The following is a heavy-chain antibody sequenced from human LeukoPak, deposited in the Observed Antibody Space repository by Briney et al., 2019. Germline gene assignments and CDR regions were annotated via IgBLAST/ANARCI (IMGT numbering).Heavy chain of an antibody. CDR1: GYTFTGYY. J-gene: IGHJ3*02. Sequence: ASVKVSCKASGYTFTGYYMHWVRQAPGQGLEWMGWINPNSGGTNYAQKFQGRVTMTRDTSISTAYMELSRLRSDDTAEYYCARDRDIAVAGVAFDIWGQGTMVTVSS. V-gene: IGHV1-2*02. D-gene: IGHD6-19*01. CDR3: ARDRDIAVAGVAFDI. CDR2: INPNSGGT.